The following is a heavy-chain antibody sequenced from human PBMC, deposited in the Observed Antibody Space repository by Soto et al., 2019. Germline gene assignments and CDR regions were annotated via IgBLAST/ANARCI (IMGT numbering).Heavy chain of an antibody. Sequence: QVQLVESGGGLVQPGGSLRLSCTASGFTFSDYYMTWIRQAPGKGLESVSYISNSRTRMYYADSVKGRFTISRDNAKNSLYLQLNSLRAEDTAVYYCAREYYDVLTDYYRYYYIDVWGKGITVTVSS. V-gene: IGHV3-11*01. CDR3: AREYYDVLTDYYRYYYIDV. J-gene: IGHJ6*04. CDR1: GFTFSDYY. D-gene: IGHD3-9*01. CDR2: ISNSRTRM.